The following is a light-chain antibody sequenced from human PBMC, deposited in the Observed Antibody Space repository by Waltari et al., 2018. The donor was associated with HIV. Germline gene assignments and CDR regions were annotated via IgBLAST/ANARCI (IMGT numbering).Light chain of an antibody. J-gene: IGLJ3*02. CDR1: SSNIGAGYD. CDR2: GNS. CDR3: QSYDSSLSGWV. Sequence: QSVLTQPPSVSGAPGQRVTISCTGSSSNIGAGYDVHWYQQLPGTVPKLLICGNSKRPSGVPDRFSGSKAGTSASLAITGLQAEDEADYYCQSYDSSLSGWVFGGGTKLTVL. V-gene: IGLV1-40*01.